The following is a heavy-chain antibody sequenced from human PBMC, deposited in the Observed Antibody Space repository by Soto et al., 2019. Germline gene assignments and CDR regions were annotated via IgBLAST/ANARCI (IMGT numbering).Heavy chain of an antibody. CDR2: IFYSGRSGST. Sequence: SETLSLTCSVSGGSISSYYWSWIRQPPGKGLEGIGYIFYSGRSGSTNHNPSLKSRVTISVDTSKNQFSLKLSSVTAADTAVYYCARTALGWFDPWGQGTLVTVSS. V-gene: IGHV4-59*01. J-gene: IGHJ5*02. CDR3: ARTALGWFDP. D-gene: IGHD2-21*02. CDR1: GGSISSYY.